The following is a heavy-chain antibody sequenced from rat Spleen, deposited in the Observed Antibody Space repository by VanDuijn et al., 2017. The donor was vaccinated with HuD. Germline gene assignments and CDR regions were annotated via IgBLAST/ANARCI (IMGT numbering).Heavy chain of an antibody. CDR1: GFTFSSYW. J-gene: IGHJ2*01. V-gene: IGHV5-31*01. D-gene: IGHD1-9*01. CDR2: ITNTGGSI. Sequence: EVQLVETGGGLVQPGRSLKLSCVASGFTFSSYWMYWIRQAPGKGLEWVSSITNTGGSIYYPDSVKGRFSISRANAKSTLNLQMDSLRSEDTATYYCARRHYGYTDYFDYWGQGVMVTVSS. CDR3: ARRHYGYTDYFDY.